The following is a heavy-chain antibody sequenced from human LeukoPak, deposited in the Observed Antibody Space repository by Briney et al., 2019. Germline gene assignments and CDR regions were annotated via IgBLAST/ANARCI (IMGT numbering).Heavy chain of an antibody. V-gene: IGHV3-30*04. CDR3: ARGLLGAPTSYFDF. CDR1: GFTFSSYS. CDR2: ISYDGRNK. Sequence: GGSLRLSCAAFGFTFSSYSMHWVRQAPGKGLEWVAVISYDGRNKYYADSVKGRVTISRDNSKNTLYLQMNSLRVEDTAVYYCARGLLGAPTSYFDFWGQGTLVTVSS. J-gene: IGHJ4*02. D-gene: IGHD1-26*01.